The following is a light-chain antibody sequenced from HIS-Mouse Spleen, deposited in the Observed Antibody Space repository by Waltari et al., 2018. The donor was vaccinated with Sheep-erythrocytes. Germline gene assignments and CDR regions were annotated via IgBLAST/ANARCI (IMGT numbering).Light chain of an antibody. V-gene: IGLV1-44*01. Sequence: QSVLTQPPSASGTPGQRVTISCSGSSSNIGSNTVNWYQQPPGTAPKLLIYSKNRRPSGVPDRFSGSKSGTAASLAISGLQSQDEADDYCAAWDDSLNGYVFGTGTKVTVL. CDR3: AAWDDSLNGYV. J-gene: IGLJ1*01. CDR2: SKN. CDR1: SSNIGSNT.